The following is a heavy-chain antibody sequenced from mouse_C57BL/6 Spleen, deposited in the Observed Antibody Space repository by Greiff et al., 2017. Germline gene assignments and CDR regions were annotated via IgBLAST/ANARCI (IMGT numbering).Heavy chain of an antibody. CDR2: IYPGSGST. J-gene: IGHJ4*01. CDR1: GYTFTSYW. V-gene: IGHV1-55*01. CDR3: ARPYDGYCNYYAMDY. D-gene: IGHD2-3*01. Sequence: QVQLQQPGAELVKPGASVKMSCKASGYTFTSYWITWVKQRPGQGLEWIGDIYPGSGSTNYNEKFKSKDTLTVDTASSTAYLQLSSLTSEDSAVYYGARPYDGYCNYYAMDYWGQGTSVTVSS.